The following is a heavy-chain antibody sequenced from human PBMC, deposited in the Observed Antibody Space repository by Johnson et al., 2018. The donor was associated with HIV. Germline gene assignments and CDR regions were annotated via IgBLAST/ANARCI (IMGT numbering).Heavy chain of an antibody. CDR2: IYSGGST. J-gene: IGHJ3*02. CDR3: ATGYSGSPLGDTFDI. Sequence: VQLVESGGGLVQPGGSLRLSCAASGFTISNNYMSWVRQAPGKGLEWVSVIYSGGSTYYADSVTGRFTISRDISKNTLYLQMNSLRAEDTAVYYCATGYSGSPLGDTFDIWGQGTMVTVSS. V-gene: IGHV3-66*01. CDR1: GFTISNNY. D-gene: IGHD1-26*01.